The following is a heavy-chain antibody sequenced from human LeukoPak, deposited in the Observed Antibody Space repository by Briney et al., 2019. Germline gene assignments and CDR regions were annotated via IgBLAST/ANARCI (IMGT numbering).Heavy chain of an antibody. J-gene: IGHJ6*02. CDR3: ARSDGSGSYAGMDV. CDR2: IFYSGST. CDR1: GGSISSGGYY. V-gene: IGHV4-61*08. D-gene: IGHD3-10*01. Sequence: SETLSLTCTVSGGSISSGGYYWSWIRQPPGKGLEWIGYIFYSGSTNYNPSLKSRVTISVDTSKNQFSLKLSSVTAADTAVYYCARSDGSGSYAGMDVWGQGTTVTVSS.